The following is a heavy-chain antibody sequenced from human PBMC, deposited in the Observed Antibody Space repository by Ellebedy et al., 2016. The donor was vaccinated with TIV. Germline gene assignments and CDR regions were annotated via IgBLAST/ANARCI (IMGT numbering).Heavy chain of an antibody. CDR2: IIPFLGIP. CDR3: TRDLLSDSGSPSDI. J-gene: IGHJ4*02. CDR1: GGTFSSYV. Sequence: SVKVSCXASGGTFSSYVISWVRQAPGQGLEWMGRIIPFLGIPNYAQKVQGRVTMTTDASTSTAYMELRSLRSDDTAVYYCTRDLLSDSGSPSDIWGQGTLVTVSS. D-gene: IGHD4-17*01. V-gene: IGHV1-69*04.